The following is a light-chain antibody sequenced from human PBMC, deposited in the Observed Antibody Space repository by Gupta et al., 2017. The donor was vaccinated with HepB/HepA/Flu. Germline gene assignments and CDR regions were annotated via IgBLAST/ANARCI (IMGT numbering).Light chain of an antibody. J-gene: IGLJ2*01. CDR1: SGHSSYA. CDR3: QTWGTGIEVV. CDR2: LNSDGSH. V-gene: IGLV4-69*01. Sequence: QLVLTQSPSASASLGASVKLTCTLSSGHSSYAIAWHQQQPEKGPRYLMKLNSDGSHSKGDGIPDRFSGSSSGADRYLTISSLQSEDEAEYYCQTWGTGIEVVFGGGTKLTVL.